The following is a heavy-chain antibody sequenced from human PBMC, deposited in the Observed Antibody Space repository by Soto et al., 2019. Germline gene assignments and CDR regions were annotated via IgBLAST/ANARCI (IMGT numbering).Heavy chain of an antibody. J-gene: IGHJ6*03. V-gene: IGHV3-33*01. CDR2: IWYDGSNK. D-gene: IGHD2-2*01. Sequence: QVQLVESGGGVVQPGRSLRLSCAASGFTFSSYGMHWVRQAPGKGLEWVAVIWYDGSNKYYADSVKGRFTISRDNSKNTLYLQMNSLRAEDTAVYYCARGGVVPAATLYYYYMDVWGKGTTVTVSS. CDR1: GFTFSSYG. CDR3: ARGGVVPAATLYYYYMDV.